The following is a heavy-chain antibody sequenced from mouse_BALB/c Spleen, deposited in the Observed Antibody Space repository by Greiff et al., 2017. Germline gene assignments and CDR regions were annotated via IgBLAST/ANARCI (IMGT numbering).Heavy chain of an antibody. D-gene: IGHD2-1*01. CDR1: GFTFSSFG. CDR3: AREDGNYSYYFDY. V-gene: IGHV5-17*02. Sequence: DVKLVESGGGLVQPGGSRKLSCAASGFTFSSFGMHWVRQAPEKGLEWVAYISSGSSTIYYADTVKGRFTISRDNPKNTLFLQMTSLRSEDTAMYYCAREDGNYSYYFDYWGQGTTLTVSS. J-gene: IGHJ2*01. CDR2: ISSGSSTI.